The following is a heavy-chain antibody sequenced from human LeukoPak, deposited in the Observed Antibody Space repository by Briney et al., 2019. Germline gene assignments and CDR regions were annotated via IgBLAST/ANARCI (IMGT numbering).Heavy chain of an antibody. J-gene: IGHJ4*02. D-gene: IGHD3-22*01. CDR3: ASLDSSYYYDSSGYYYQPGY. V-gene: IGHV4-34*01. CDR1: GGSFSGYY. Sequence: SETLSLTCAVYGGSFSGYYWSWIRQPPGKGLEWIGEINHSGRTNYNPSLKSRVTISVDTSKNQFSLKLSSVTAADTAVYYCASLDSSYYYDSSGYYYQPGYWGQGTLVTVSS. CDR2: INHSGRT.